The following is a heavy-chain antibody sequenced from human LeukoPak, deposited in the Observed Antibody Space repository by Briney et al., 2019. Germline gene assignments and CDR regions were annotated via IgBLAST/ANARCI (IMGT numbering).Heavy chain of an antibody. CDR3: VTGDGRDY. Sequence: PGGSLRLSCAASGFTFSSSTMNWVRQAPGKGLEWVSSISSSSSNTHYADSVKGRFTISRDNAKNSLYMQMNSLRAEDTAVYYCVTGDGRDYWGQGTLVTVSS. CDR2: ISSSSSNT. D-gene: IGHD5-24*01. V-gene: IGHV3-21*01. J-gene: IGHJ4*02. CDR1: GFTFSSST.